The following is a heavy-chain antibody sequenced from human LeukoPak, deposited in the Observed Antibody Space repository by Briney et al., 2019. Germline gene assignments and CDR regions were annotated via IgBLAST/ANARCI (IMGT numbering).Heavy chain of an antibody. CDR1: GYTFTGYY. CDR2: INPNSGDT. V-gene: IGHV1-2*02. CDR3: ARDSGLGYSGYDLAW. Sequence: GASVKVSFKSSGYTFTGYYMSWGRQAPGQGLEWMGWINPNSGDTNYAQKFQGRVTMTRDTSIRTAYMELSRLRSDDTAVYYCARDSGLGYSGYDLAWWGQGTLVTVSS. D-gene: IGHD5-12*01. J-gene: IGHJ4*02.